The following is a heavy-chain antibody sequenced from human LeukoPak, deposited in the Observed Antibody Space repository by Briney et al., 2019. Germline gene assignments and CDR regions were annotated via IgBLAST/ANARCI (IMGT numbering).Heavy chain of an antibody. J-gene: IGHJ6*03. Sequence: GGSLGLSCAASGFTLSSYAMSWVRQAPGKGLEWVSSISASGGSTNYADSVKGRFTISRDNSKNTVYLQMNSLRAEDTAVYYCAKVKKGSERLTMVRGVIIKTAGLYYMDVWGKGTTVTVSS. V-gene: IGHV3-23*01. CDR2: ISASGGST. CDR3: AKVKKGSERLTMVRGVIIKTAGLYYMDV. D-gene: IGHD3-10*01. CDR1: GFTLSSYA.